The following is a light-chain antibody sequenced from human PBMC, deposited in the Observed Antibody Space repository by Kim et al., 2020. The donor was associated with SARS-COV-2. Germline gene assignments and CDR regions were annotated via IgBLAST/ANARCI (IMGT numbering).Light chain of an antibody. J-gene: IGKJ2*03. V-gene: IGKV4-1*01. CDR3: QQYYSTPPS. CDR1: QTVLSNSNNKNY. Sequence: RATINCKSSQTVLSNSNNKNYLAWYQQKPGQAPKLLIYWASIRESGVSDRFSGSGSETDFTLTISSLQAEDVAVYYCQQYYSTPPSFGQGTKLEI. CDR2: WAS.